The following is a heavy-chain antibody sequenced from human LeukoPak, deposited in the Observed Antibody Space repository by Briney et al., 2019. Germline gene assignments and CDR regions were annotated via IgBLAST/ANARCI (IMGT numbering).Heavy chain of an antibody. CDR1: GGTFSSYA. Sequence: GASVKVSCKASGGTFSSYAISWVRQAPGQGLEWMGGIIPIFSKANYAQKFQGRVTITADESTSTAYMELSSLRSEDTAVYYCATYHVDTAMILDYWGQGTLVTVSS. V-gene: IGHV1-69*13. CDR3: ATYHVDTAMILDY. CDR2: IIPIFSKA. D-gene: IGHD5-18*01. J-gene: IGHJ4*02.